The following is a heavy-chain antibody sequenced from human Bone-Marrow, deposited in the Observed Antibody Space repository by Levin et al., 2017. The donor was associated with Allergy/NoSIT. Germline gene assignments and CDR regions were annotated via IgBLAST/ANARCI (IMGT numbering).Heavy chain of an antibody. D-gene: IGHD3-22*01. Sequence: PGGSLRLSCSASGFNFNRYAMSWVRQAPGKGLEWISGISGTGTTTSYADSVKGRFTVSRDNSKNTLYLQMNSLRAEDTALYYCAKDSDRAATYYDDSTGFPFDDWGQGTLVTVSA. J-gene: IGHJ4*02. V-gene: IGHV3-23*01. CDR2: ISGTGTTT. CDR3: AKDSDRAATYYDDSTGFPFDD. CDR1: GFNFNRYA.